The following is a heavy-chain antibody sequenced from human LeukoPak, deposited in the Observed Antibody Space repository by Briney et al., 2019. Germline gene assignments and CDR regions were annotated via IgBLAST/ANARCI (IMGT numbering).Heavy chain of an antibody. D-gene: IGHD1-26*01. CDR1: GFTFSSYA. CDR3: ARANSYSGRRFDY. CDR2: ISGSGGST. V-gene: IGHV3-23*01. Sequence: QPGGSLRLSCATPGFTFSSYAMSWVRPAPGKGLEWVSAISGSGGSTYYADSVKGRFTISRDNAKNTLYLQMNSLRAEDTAVYYCARANSYSGRRFDYWGQGTLVTVSS. J-gene: IGHJ4*02.